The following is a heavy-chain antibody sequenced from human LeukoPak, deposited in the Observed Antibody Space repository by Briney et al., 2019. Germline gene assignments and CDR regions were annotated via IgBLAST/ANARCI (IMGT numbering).Heavy chain of an antibody. CDR1: GFTFSSYW. V-gene: IGHV3-7*01. Sequence: GGSLRLSCAASGFTFSSYWMSWVRQAPGKGLEWVANINQDGSENYYVDSVNGRFTISRDNAKTSLYLQMNSLRAEDTAVYYCARDVDSSSPGGRYYYYMDVWGKGTTVTVSS. D-gene: IGHD6-6*01. CDR2: INQDGSEN. CDR3: ARDVDSSSPGGRYYYYMDV. J-gene: IGHJ6*03.